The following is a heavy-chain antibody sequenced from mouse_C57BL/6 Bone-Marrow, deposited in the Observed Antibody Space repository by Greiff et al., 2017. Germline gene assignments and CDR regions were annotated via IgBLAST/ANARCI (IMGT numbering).Heavy chain of an antibody. V-gene: IGHV1-76*01. CDR3: ARRGYYDGSSYGEYYFDY. J-gene: IGHJ2*01. D-gene: IGHD1-1*01. CDR2: IYPGSGNT. CDR1: GYTFTDYY. Sequence: VQLQQSGAELVRPGASVKLSCKASGYTFTDYYINWVKQRPGQGLEWIARIYPGSGNTYYNEKFKGKATLTAEKSSSTAYMQLSSLTSEDSAVYCCARRGYYDGSSYGEYYFDYWGQGTTLTVSS.